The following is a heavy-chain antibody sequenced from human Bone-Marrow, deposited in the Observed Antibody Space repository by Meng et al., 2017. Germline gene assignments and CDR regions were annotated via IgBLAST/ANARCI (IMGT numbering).Heavy chain of an antibody. J-gene: IGHJ6*02. D-gene: IGHD4-11*01. CDR3: ARDYMTTDYYYYGMDV. CDR1: GFTFSNAW. Sequence: GGSLRLSCAASGFTFSNAWMSWVRQAPGKGLEWVAVISYDGSNKYYADSVKGRFTISRDNSKNTLYLQMNSLRAEDTAVYYCARDYMTTDYYYYGMDVWGQGTTVTVSS. V-gene: IGHV3-30*03. CDR2: ISYDGSNK.